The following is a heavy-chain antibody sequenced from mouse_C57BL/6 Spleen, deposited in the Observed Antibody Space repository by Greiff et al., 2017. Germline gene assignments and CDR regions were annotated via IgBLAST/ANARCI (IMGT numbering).Heavy chain of an antibody. V-gene: IGHV5-9*04. CDR3: ARGRQGMGY. Sequence: EVQGVESGGGLVKPGGSLKLSCAASGFTFSSYTMSWVRQTPEKRLEWVATISGGGGNTYYPDSVKGRFTISRDNAKNTLYLQMSSLRSEDTAMYYCARGRQGMGYWGQGTSVTVSS. CDR2: ISGGGGNT. CDR1: GFTFSSYT. D-gene: IGHD3-2*01. J-gene: IGHJ4*01.